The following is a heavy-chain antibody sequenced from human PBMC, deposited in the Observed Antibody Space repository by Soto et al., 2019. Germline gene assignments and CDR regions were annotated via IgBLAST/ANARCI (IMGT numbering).Heavy chain of an antibody. Sequence: ASVKVSCKASGYTFTSSYMYWVRPAPGQGLEWMGIITPSGRSTSYAQKFEGRVTGTRLRSRSTVYMERSSRRSEATAVYYCARSCESRWIHLECWDKRTL. D-gene: IGHD5-18*01. V-gene: IGHV1-46*01. CDR2: ITPSGRST. CDR3: ARSCESRWIHLEC. J-gene: IGHJ4*02. CDR1: GYTFTSSY.